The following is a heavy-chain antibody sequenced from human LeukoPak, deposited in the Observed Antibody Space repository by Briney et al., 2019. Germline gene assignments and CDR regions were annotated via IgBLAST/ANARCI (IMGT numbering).Heavy chain of an antibody. CDR3: TRDDKTTTGPYFDY. CDR2: VSHSGSA. V-gene: IGHV4-38-2*02. J-gene: IGHJ4*02. Sequence: SETLSLTCAVSDYSIGSRYWWGWVRQSPGKGLEWIGSVSHSGSAYYNPSLKSRVTVSVDTSKNQFSLTLSSVTAADTAVYFCTRDDKTTTGPYFDYWGQGTLVTVSS. CDR1: DYSIGSRYW. D-gene: IGHD1-1*01.